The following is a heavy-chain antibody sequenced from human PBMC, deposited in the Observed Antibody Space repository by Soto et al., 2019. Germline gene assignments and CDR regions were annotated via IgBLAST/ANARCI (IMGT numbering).Heavy chain of an antibody. J-gene: IGHJ3*02. CDR2: IYFRGNT. Sequence: SETLSLTCSVSGDSISRIDYYWAWIRQHPEKGLEWIGNIYFRGNTYYSPSLESRLTISVDTSKNQFSLKLTSVTAADTAVYYCAREGGSYDSGGYLIRGAFDIWGQGIMVTVSS. D-gene: IGHD3-22*01. CDR3: AREGGSYDSGGYLIRGAFDI. CDR1: GDSISRIDYY. V-gene: IGHV4-31*03.